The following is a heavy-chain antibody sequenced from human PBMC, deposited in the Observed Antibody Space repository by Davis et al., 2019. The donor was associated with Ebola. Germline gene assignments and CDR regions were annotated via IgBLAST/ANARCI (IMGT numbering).Heavy chain of an antibody. J-gene: IGHJ6*02. Sequence: ASVKVSCKASGYTFTSYDINWVRQATGQGLEWMGWMNPNSGNTGYAQKFQGRVTITRNTSISTAYVELSSLRSEDTAVYYCARYSSSSRSYYYYYGMDVWGQGTTVTVSS. V-gene: IGHV1-8*03. D-gene: IGHD6-6*01. CDR1: GYTFTSYD. CDR2: MNPNSGNT. CDR3: ARYSSSSRSYYYYYGMDV.